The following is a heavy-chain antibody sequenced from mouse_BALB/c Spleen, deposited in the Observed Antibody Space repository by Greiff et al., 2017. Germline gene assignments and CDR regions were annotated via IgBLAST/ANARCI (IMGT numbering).Heavy chain of an antibody. CDR3: AREGGNPWFAY. J-gene: IGHJ3*01. V-gene: IGHV1S135*01. CDR1: GYSFTSYY. D-gene: IGHD2-1*01. Sequence: VQLKQSGPELMKPGASVKISCKASGYSFTSYYMHWVKQSHGKSLEWIGYIDPFNGGTSYNQKFKGKATLTVDKSSSTAYMHLSSLTSEDSAVYYCAREGGNPWFAYWGQGTLVTVSA. CDR2: IDPFNGGT.